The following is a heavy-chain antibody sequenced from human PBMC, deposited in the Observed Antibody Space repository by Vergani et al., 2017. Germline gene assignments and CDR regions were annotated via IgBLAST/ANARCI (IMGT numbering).Heavy chain of an antibody. J-gene: IGHJ6*03. CDR1: GFTFSSYA. D-gene: IGHD3-9*01. Sequence: EVQLLESGGGLVQPGGSLRLSCAASGFTFSSYAMSWVRQAPGKGLEWVSAISGSGSSTYYADSVKGRFTISRDNSKNTLYLQMNSLRAEDTAVYYCAXVGYYDILTGDYYYYYYYMDVWGKGTTVTVSS. V-gene: IGHV3-23*01. CDR2: ISGSGSST. CDR3: AXVGYYDILTGDYYYYYYYMDV.